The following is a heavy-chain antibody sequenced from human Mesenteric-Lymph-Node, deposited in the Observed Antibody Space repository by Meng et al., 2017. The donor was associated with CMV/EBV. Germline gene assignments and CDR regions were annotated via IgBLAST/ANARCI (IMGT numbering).Heavy chain of an antibody. CDR3: AKGSRWVDP. D-gene: IGHD2-2*01. CDR1: GFTFRNFA. CDR2: ILTGRGGT. J-gene: IGHJ5*02. V-gene: IGHV3-23*03. Sequence: GESLKISCAASGFTFRNFAMTWVRQAPGKGLEWVSVILTGRGGTHYVDSVKGRFTISRDDSKSTMYLQMNTLRGEDTAVYYCAKGSRWVDPWGQGTLVTVSS.